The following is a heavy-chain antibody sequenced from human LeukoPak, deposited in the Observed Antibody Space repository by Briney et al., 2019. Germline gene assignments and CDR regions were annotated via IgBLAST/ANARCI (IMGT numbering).Heavy chain of an antibody. V-gene: IGHV1-18*01. CDR3: ARDVGITVADSFDP. Sequence: ASVKVFCKASGYSSTNYGISWVRQAPGQGLEWMGWIHIYRGNTNYAQKFQGRVTMTTDTSTSTVYMEVRGLRSDDTAMYYCARDVGITVADSFDPWAREPWSPSPQ. CDR2: IHIYRGNT. J-gene: IGHJ5*02. CDR1: GYSSTNYG. D-gene: IGHD6-13*01.